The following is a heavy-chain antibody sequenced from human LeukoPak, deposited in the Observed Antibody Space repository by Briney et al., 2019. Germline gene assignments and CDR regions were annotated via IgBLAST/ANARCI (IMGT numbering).Heavy chain of an antibody. V-gene: IGHV4-39*07. CDR1: GGSISSSSYY. CDR3: ARDYDILTGYRLGAFDI. Sequence: SETLSLTCTVSGGSISSSSYYWGWIRQPPGKGLEWIGSIYYSGSTYYNPSLKSRVTISVDTSKNQFSLKLSSVTAADTAVYYCARDYDILTGYRLGAFDIWGQGTMVTVS. D-gene: IGHD3-9*01. CDR2: IYYSGST. J-gene: IGHJ3*02.